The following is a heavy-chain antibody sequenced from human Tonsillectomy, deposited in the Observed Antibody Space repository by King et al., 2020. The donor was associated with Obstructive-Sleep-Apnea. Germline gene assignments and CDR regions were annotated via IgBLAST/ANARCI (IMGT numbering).Heavy chain of an antibody. CDR1: GFSFDDYA. D-gene: IGHD6-19*01. J-gene: IGHJ2*01. Sequence: VQLVESGGGLVQPGRSLRLSCAASGFSFDDYAMHWVRQAPGKGLEWVSGISWNSGRVAYADSVKGRFTISRDNAKNSLDLQMNSLRAEDTALYYCAKDGFFGIAVAGLHWYFDLWGRGTLVTVSS. CDR2: ISWNSGRV. CDR3: AKDGFFGIAVAGLHWYFDL. V-gene: IGHV3-9*01.